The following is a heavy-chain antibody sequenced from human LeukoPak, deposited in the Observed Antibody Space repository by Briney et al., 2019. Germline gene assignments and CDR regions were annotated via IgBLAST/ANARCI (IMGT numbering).Heavy chain of an antibody. Sequence: ASVKVSCKASGYTFSNYGINWVRQAPGQGLERMGWISTYNGNTNYAQNLQRRVTMTTDTSTSTAYMELRSLKSDDTAVYYCARRYCRGGSCGTADYWGQGTLVTVSS. CDR2: ISTYNGNT. D-gene: IGHD2-15*01. V-gene: IGHV1-18*01. CDR1: GYTFSNYG. CDR3: ARRYCRGGSCGTADY. J-gene: IGHJ4*02.